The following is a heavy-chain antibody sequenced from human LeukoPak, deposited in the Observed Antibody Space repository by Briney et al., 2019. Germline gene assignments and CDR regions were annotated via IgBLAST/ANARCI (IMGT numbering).Heavy chain of an antibody. D-gene: IGHD2-2*01. CDR1: GFTFSSYG. V-gene: IGHV3-30*18. J-gene: IGHJ4*02. CDR3: AKLGYCSSTSCPHFDY. CDR2: ISYDGSNK. Sequence: GGSLRLSCAASGFTFSSYGMHWVRQAPGKGLEWVAVISYDGSNKYYADSVKGRFTISRDNSKNTLYLRMNSLRAEDTAVYYCAKLGYCSSTSCPHFDYWGQGTLVTVSS.